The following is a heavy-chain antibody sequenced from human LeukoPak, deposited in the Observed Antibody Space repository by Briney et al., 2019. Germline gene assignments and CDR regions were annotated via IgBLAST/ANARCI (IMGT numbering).Heavy chain of an antibody. J-gene: IGHJ4*02. V-gene: IGHV3-11*01. D-gene: IGHD3-22*01. Sequence: GGSLRLSCAASGFTFSDYYMSWIRQAPGKGLEWVSYISSSGSTIYYADSVKGRFTISRDNAKNSLYLQMDSLRAEDTAVYYCARVMPLAHDSSGTAFDYWGQGTLVTVSS. CDR2: ISSSGSTI. CDR3: ARVMPLAHDSSGTAFDY. CDR1: GFTFSDYY.